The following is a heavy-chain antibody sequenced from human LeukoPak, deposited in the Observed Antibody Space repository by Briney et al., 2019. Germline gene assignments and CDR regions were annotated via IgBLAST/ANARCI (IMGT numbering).Heavy chain of an antibody. CDR2: ISPISGGT. Sequence: GASVKVSCKASGYIFTDYYIHWVRQAPGQGLEWMGWISPISGGTHYAQNFQGRVNMTRDTSISTTYMELSRLTSDDTAVYYCARGNYMVRGVMHWFDPWGQGTLVTVSS. CDR3: ARGNYMVRGVMHWFDP. D-gene: IGHD3-10*01. J-gene: IGHJ5*02. CDR1: GYIFTDYY. V-gene: IGHV1-2*02.